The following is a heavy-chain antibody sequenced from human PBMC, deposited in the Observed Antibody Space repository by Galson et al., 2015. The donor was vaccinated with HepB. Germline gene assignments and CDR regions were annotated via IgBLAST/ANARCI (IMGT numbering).Heavy chain of an antibody. CDR3: AKDPDSGWSRINYFDY. D-gene: IGHD6-19*01. J-gene: IGHJ4*02. Sequence: SLRLSCAASGFSFDDYAMHWVRQAPGKGLEWVSGINWNGGSIAYADSVKGRFTISRDNAKNSLYLQMNSLRAEDTALYYCAKDPDSGWSRINYFDYWGQGTLVTVST. CDR2: INWNGGSI. V-gene: IGHV3-9*01. CDR1: GFSFDDYA.